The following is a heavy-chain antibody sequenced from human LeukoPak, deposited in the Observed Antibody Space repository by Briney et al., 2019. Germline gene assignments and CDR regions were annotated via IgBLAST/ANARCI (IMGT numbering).Heavy chain of an antibody. CDR2: IKGDGTHT. V-gene: IGHV3-74*01. J-gene: IGHJ4*02. D-gene: IGHD5-24*01. CDR1: GFTFNKYW. CDR3: VRDGDAYNFDY. Sequence: PGGSLRLSCAASGFTFNKYWMHWVRQAPGKGVVWVSRIKGDGTHTSYADSVKGRFTVSRDNAKNTLYLQMDSLRDEDTAVYYCVRDGDAYNFDYWGQGTLVTVSS.